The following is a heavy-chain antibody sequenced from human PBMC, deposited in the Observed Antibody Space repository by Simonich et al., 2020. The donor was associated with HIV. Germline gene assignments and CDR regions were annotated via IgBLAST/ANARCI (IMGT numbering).Heavy chain of an antibody. V-gene: IGHV4-34*01. J-gene: IGHJ4*02. Sequence: QVHLQPWGAGLLTPSDTLSLTCAVYVGSFSGSHWSWIRQPPGQGLEWIGELNHIGSTNYNPSLKSRVTISVDTSKNQFSLKLRSVTAADTAVYYCARRHPTTVTTPYFDYWGQGTLVTVSS. CDR2: LNHIGST. CDR3: ARRHPTTVTTPYFDY. D-gene: IGHD4-17*01. CDR1: VGSFSGSH.